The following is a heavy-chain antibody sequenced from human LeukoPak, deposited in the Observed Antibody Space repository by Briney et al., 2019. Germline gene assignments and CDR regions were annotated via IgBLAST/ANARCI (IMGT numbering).Heavy chain of an antibody. J-gene: IGHJ4*02. D-gene: IGHD6-19*01. CDR2: IKQDESET. CDR3: XXXXXXXGWFYFEN. Sequence: GGSLRLSCAASGFTFIKYWMGWVRQAPGKGLEWVANIKQDESETYYVDSVMGRFTISRDNAKNSLYLQMNSLRAEDTAVYYXXXXXXXXGWFYFENWGQGTLVTVSS. V-gene: IGHV3-7*01. CDR1: GFTFIKYW.